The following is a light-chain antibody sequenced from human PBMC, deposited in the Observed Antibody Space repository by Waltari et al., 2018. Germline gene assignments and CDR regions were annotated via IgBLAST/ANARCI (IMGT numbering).Light chain of an antibody. CDR2: GTS. CDR1: GSNLGAGSD. V-gene: IGLV1-40*01. Sequence: QSVLTQPPSVSGAPGQRVSISCTGTGSNLGAGSDVHWYQQLPGKAPKLLIYGTSTRPPGVPDRFVGSQSGTAASLAITGLQAEDEADYYCQSYDTSLSVVFGGGTKLTVL. CDR3: QSYDTSLSVV. J-gene: IGLJ2*01.